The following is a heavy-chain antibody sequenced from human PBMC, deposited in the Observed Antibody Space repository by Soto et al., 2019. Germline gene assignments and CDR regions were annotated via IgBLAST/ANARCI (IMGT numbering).Heavy chain of an antibody. D-gene: IGHD3-10*01. V-gene: IGHV4-31*03. CDR2: IYYSGST. CDR3: ASALAGSAHQRHWFDPWGQEPHQRHWFDP. J-gene: IGHJ5*02. CDR1: GGSISSGGYY. Sequence: SETLSLTCTVSGGSISSGGYYRSWIRQHPGKGLEWIGYIYYSGSTYYNPSLKSRVTISVDTSKNQFSLKLSSVTAADTAVYYCASALAGSAHQRHWFDPWGQEPHQRHWFDPWGQGTLVTVSS.